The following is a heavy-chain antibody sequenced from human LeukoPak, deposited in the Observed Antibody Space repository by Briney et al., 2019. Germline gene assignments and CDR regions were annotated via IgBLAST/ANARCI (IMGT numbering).Heavy chain of an antibody. CDR1: GFSFSSYE. J-gene: IGHJ3*02. D-gene: IGHD6-13*01. V-gene: IGHV3-48*03. CDR2: ISTSGGTI. CDR3: ARDRNIGYSEWHDAFDI. Sequence: GGSLRLSCAASGFSFSSYEMIWVRQAPGKGLEWISYISTSGGTIYYADSVKGRLTISRDNAKNSLYLQMNSLRAEDTAVYYCARDRNIGYSEWHDAFDIWGQGTMVTVSS.